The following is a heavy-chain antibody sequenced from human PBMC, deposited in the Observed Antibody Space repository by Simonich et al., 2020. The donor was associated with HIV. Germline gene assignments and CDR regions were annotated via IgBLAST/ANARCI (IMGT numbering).Heavy chain of an antibody. CDR2: ISGSGGST. Sequence: EVQLLESGGGLVQPGGSLRLSCTASGFTFRNCAMSWVRQAPGKGLELDSAISGSGGSTYYTESGKGRFTISRDNSTTTLHLQMNSLRAEDTAIYYCAKALSSSSYYFDYWGQGTLVTVSS. J-gene: IGHJ4*02. CDR3: AKALSSSSYYFDY. V-gene: IGHV3-23*01. CDR1: GFTFRNCA. D-gene: IGHD6-6*01.